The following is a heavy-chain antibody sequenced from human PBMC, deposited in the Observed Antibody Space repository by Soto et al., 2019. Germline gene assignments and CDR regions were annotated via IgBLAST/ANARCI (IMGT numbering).Heavy chain of an antibody. CDR2: IIPIFGTA. CDR1: GGTFSSYA. CDR3: VRKGPENKFWGYYGMDV. D-gene: IGHD3-16*01. V-gene: IGHV1-69*01. J-gene: IGHJ6*02. Sequence: QVQLVQSGAEVKKPGSSVKVSCKASGGTFSSYAISWVRQAPGQGLEWMGGIIPIFGTANYAQKFQGRVTITAEESTSTAYLELSSLRSEDTAVYYCVRKGPENKFWGYYGMDVWGQGTTVTVSS.